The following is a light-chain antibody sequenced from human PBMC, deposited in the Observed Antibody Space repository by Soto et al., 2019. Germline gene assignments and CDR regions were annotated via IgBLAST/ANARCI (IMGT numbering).Light chain of an antibody. CDR2: DTS. V-gene: IGKV3D-20*02. CDR3: QQRSNWLT. CDR1: QTISSSS. Sequence: EMVITQSPSTLSVSPGERATLSCRASQTISSSSLAWYQQKGGQAPRLLIYDTSNRATGIPARFSGSGSGTDFTLTISSLEPEDFAVYYCQQRSNWLTFGGGTKV. J-gene: IGKJ4*01.